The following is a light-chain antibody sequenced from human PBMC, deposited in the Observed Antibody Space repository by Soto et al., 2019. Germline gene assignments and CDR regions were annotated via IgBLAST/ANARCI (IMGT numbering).Light chain of an antibody. CDR3: QKYDNAPLT. Sequence: DIQMTQAPSSLSASVGDRVTITCRARQDISTYLAWYQQKPGKDPKLLISAAYTLQSGVPPRITGSGSGTDFTLTISSLQPEDVATYYCQKYDNAPLTFGGGTKVEIK. CDR2: AAY. V-gene: IGKV1-27*01. CDR1: QDISTY. J-gene: IGKJ4*01.